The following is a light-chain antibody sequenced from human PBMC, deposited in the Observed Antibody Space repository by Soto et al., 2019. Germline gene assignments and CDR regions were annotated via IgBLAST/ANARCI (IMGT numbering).Light chain of an antibody. J-gene: IGLJ1*01. CDR3: QSYDSSLSGYV. Sequence: QSVLTQPPSVSGAPGQRVTISCTGSRSDIGSHYDVHWYQQLPGAAPRLLIYGNFKRPSGVPDRFSGSKSDTSASLAITGLQAEDEADYYCQSYDSSLSGYVFGTGTKVTVL. CDR2: GNF. CDR1: RSDIGSHYD. V-gene: IGLV1-40*01.